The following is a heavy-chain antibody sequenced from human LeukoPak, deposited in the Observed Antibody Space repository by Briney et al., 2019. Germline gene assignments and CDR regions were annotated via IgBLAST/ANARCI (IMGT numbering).Heavy chain of an antibody. J-gene: IGHJ3*02. CDR2: IYSGGST. Sequence: GGSLRLSCAASGFTVSSNYMSWVCQAPGKGLEWVSVIYSGGSTYYADSVKGRFTISRDNSKNTLYLQMNSLRAEDTAVYYCAREISQKWERPDAFDIWGQGTMVTVSS. CDR3: AREISQKWERPDAFDI. V-gene: IGHV3-53*01. D-gene: IGHD1-26*01. CDR1: GFTVSSNY.